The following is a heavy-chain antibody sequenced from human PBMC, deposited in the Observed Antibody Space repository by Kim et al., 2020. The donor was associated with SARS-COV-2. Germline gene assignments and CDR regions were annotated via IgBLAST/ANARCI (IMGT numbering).Heavy chain of an antibody. D-gene: IGHD2-2*01. CDR2: ISYDGSNK. V-gene: IGHV3-30*18. CDR3: AKDGGYCSSTSCYRSRITIFGVPMGGMDV. J-gene: IGHJ6*02. CDR1: GFTFSSYG. Sequence: GGSLRLSCAASGFTFSSYGMHWVRQAPGKGLEWVAVISYDGSNKYYADSVKGRFTISRDNSKNTLYLQMNSLRAEDTAVYYCAKDGGYCSSTSCYRSRITIFGVPMGGMDVWGQGTTVTVSS.